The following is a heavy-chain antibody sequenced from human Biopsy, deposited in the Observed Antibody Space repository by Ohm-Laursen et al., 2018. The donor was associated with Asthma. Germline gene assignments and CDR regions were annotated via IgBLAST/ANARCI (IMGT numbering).Heavy chain of an antibody. CDR3: ARAYGGNSFSGAFDI. CDR1: GFTVSSNG. D-gene: IGHD4-23*01. J-gene: IGHJ3*02. Sequence: SLRLSCSASGFTVSSNGMSWVRQPPGKGLEWVSVIYSGGGTFYADSVKGRVTISRDISKNTLSLQMNSLRAEDTAVYYCARAYGGNSFSGAFDIWGQGTMVTVSS. CDR2: IYSGGGT. V-gene: IGHV3-53*01.